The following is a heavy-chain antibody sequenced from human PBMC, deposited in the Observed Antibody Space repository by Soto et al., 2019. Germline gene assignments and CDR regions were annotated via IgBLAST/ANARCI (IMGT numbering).Heavy chain of an antibody. D-gene: IGHD6-19*01. CDR2: IVVGSGNT. J-gene: IGHJ3*02. CDR3: EAENSSGWYGAFDI. V-gene: IGHV1-58*02. CDR1: GGTFSSYA. Sequence: ASVKVSCKASGGTFSSYAISWVRQAPGQRLEWIGWIVVGSGNTNYAQKFQERVTITRDMSTSTAYMELSSLRSEDTAVYYCEAENSSGWYGAFDIWGQGTMVTVSS.